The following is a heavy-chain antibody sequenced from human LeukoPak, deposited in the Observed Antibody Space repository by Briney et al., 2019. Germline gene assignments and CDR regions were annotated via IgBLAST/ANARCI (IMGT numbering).Heavy chain of an antibody. CDR1: GYTFTSYD. V-gene: IGHV1-8*03. CDR3: ARLKDIVVAGEFNYWFDP. Sequence: GASVKVSCKASGYTFTSYDINWVRQATGQGLEWMGWMNPNSGNTGYAQKFQGRVTITRNTSISTAYMELSSLRSEDTAVYYCARLKDIVVAGEFNYWFDPWGQGTLVTVSS. CDR2: MNPNSGNT. D-gene: IGHD2-2*01. J-gene: IGHJ5*02.